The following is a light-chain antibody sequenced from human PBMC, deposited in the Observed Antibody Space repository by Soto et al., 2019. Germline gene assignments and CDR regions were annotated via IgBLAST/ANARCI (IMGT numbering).Light chain of an antibody. CDR1: QSVSSRY. CDR3: QQYGGSPPRLT. CDR2: GAS. Sequence: EIVLTQSPGTLSLSPGERATLSCRASQSVSSRYLAWYQQKPGQAPRLLIYGASSRATGIPDRFSGSGSGTDFTLTISRLEPEDLAVYYCQQYGGSPPRLTFGGGTKVEIK. V-gene: IGKV3-20*01. J-gene: IGKJ4*01.